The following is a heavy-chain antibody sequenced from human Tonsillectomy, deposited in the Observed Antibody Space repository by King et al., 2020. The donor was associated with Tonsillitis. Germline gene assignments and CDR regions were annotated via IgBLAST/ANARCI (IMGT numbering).Heavy chain of an antibody. Sequence: VQLVESGGGLIQPGGSLRLSCAASGFTFSSYWMSWVRQAPGKGLEWVANIKQDVSEKSYVDSVKGRFTISRDNDKNSLYLQMTSLGAEDTAGYYCARGGYSYGPNWFDPWGQGTLVTVSS. J-gene: IGHJ5*02. CDR1: GFTFSSYW. D-gene: IGHD5-18*01. CDR3: ARGGYSYGPNWFDP. V-gene: IGHV3-7*01. CDR2: IKQDVSEK.